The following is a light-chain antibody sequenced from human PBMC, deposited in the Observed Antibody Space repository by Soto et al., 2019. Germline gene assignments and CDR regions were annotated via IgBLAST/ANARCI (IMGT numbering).Light chain of an antibody. CDR1: SGHSNYA. Sequence: QPVLTQSPSASASLGASVKLTCTLSSGHSNYAIAWHQQQSEKGPRYLMKLNSDGSHSKWDGIPDRFSGSSSGAERYLTISSLQSEDEADYYCQTWGSGIVVFGGGTKVTVL. V-gene: IGLV4-69*01. CDR3: QTWGSGIVV. CDR2: LNSDGSH. J-gene: IGLJ2*01.